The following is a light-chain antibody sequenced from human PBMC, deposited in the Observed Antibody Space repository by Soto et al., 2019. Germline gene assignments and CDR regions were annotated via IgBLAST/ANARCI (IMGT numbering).Light chain of an antibody. J-gene: IGKJ5*01. V-gene: IGKV3-20*01. CDR1: QFVTSGH. CDR3: QQYGSSVT. CDR2: DAS. Sequence: EIVLTQSPGTLSVSSGEGATLSCRASQFVTSGHLAWYKQKPGQAPRLLIYDASTRATGIPDRFSGSGSGTDFSLTIRRLEPEDFAVYYCQQYGSSVTFGQGTRLEIK.